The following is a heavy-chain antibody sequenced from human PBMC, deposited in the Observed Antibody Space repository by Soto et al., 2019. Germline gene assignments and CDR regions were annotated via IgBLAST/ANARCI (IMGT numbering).Heavy chain of an antibody. J-gene: IGHJ5*02. V-gene: IGHV3-15*07. CDR3: TTCLTAAPRRFDP. Sequence: EVQLVESGGGLVKPGGSLRLSCAASGFTFSNAWLIWVRQAPGRGLEWVGRIKSKADGGTTDYAAPVKGRFTISRDDSENTVYPQMNSLKPEDTAVYFCTTCLTAAPRRFDPWGQGTLVTVSS. D-gene: IGHD2-21*02. CDR2: IKSKADGGTT. CDR1: GFTFSNAW.